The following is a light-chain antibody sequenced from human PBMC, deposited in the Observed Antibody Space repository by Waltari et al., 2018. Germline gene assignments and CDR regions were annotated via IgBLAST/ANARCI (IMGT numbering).Light chain of an antibody. V-gene: IGLV2-14*03. J-gene: IGLJ3*02. CDR2: DVT. CDR1: TGDLGGYNY. Sequence: QSALTPSASVSGSLGQSITMSCTGSTGDLGGYNYVSWYQQHPGKAPKLILYDVTSRPPGVSNRFSGSKSGNTASLTISGLQAEDEADYYCCSFTSSSTWVFGGGTKLTVL. CDR3: CSFTSSSTWV.